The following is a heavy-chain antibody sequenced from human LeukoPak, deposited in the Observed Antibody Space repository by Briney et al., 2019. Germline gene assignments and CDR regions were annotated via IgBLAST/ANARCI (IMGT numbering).Heavy chain of an antibody. CDR1: GGSFSGYY. D-gene: IGHD2-2*01. J-gene: IGHJ6*02. V-gene: IGHV4-34*01. Sequence: SETLSLTCAVYGGSFSGYYWSWIRQPPGKGLEWIGEINHSGSTNYNPSLKSRVTISVDTSKNQFSLKLSSVTAADTAVYYCARGQGSTSIAVYYYDMDVWGQGTTVTVSS. CDR3: ARGQGSTSIAVYYYDMDV. CDR2: INHSGST.